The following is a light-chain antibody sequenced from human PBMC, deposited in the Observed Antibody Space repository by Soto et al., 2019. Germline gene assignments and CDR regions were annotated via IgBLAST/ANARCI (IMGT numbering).Light chain of an antibody. J-gene: IGKJ1*01. CDR3: QQSYSTPRT. Sequence: DLQMTQSPSSLSASVGDRVTITCRASQSINSYLNWYQQKPGKAPKLLIYGASSLQGGVPSRFSGSRSGTDFTLTISSLQPEDFTTYYCQQSYSTPRTFGQGTKVEIK. CDR2: GAS. CDR1: QSINSY. V-gene: IGKV1-39*01.